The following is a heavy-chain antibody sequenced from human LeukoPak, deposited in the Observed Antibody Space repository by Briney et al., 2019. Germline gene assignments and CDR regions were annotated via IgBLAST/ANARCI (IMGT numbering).Heavy chain of an antibody. V-gene: IGHV3-74*01. J-gene: IGHJ3*02. CDR3: ARDGGDDAFDI. CDR1: GFTFSSYW. CDR2: ITSDGSST. Sequence: GGSLRLSCAASGFTFSSYWMHWVRQAPGKGLVWVSRITSDGSSTSYADSVKGRFTISRDNAKNTPYLQMNSLRAEDTAVYYCARDGGDDAFDIWGQGTMVTVSS. D-gene: IGHD3-10*01.